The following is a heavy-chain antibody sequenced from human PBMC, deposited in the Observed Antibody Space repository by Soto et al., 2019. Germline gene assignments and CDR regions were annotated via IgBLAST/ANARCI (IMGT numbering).Heavy chain of an antibody. CDR3: ARDYVAGFDY. Sequence: SETLSLTCTVSGGSISSYYWSLIRQPPGKGLEWIGYIYYSGSTNYNPSLKSRVTISVDTSKNQFSLKLSSVTAADTAVYYCARDYVAGFDYWGQGTLVTVSS. D-gene: IGHD2-15*01. J-gene: IGHJ4*02. V-gene: IGHV4-59*01. CDR2: IYYSGST. CDR1: GGSISSYY.